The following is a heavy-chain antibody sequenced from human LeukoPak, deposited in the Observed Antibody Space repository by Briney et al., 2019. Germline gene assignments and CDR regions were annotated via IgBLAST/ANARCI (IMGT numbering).Heavy chain of an antibody. J-gene: IGHJ3*02. CDR3: ARVMRPFAFDI. V-gene: IGHV3-21*01. CDR2: ISSSSSYI. CDR1: GFTFSSYG. Sequence: GGSLRLSCAASGFTFSSYGMNWVRQAPGKGLEWVSSISSSSSYIYYADSVKGRFTISRDNAKNSLYLQMNSLRAEDTAVYYCARVMRPFAFDIWGQGTMVTVSS. D-gene: IGHD2-8*01.